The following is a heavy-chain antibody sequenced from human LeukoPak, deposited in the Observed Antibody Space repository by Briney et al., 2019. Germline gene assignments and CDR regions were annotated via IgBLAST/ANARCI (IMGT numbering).Heavy chain of an antibody. D-gene: IGHD3-16*01. CDR3: AKAGGDPYYFYYYMDV. J-gene: IGHJ6*03. CDR1: GFTFSSYA. CDR2: ISGSGDNT. V-gene: IGHV3-23*01. Sequence: PGGSLRLSCAASGFTFSSYAMTWVRQAPGKRLEWVSVISGSGDNTYYADSVKGRFTISRDNSKNTLFLQMNSLRAEDTAVYYCAKAGGDPYYFYYYMDVWGKGTTVTVSS.